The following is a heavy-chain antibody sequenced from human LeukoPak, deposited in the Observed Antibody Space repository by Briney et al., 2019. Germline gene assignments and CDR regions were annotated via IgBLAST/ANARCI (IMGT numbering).Heavy chain of an antibody. V-gene: IGHV4-34*01. J-gene: IGHJ4*02. CDR1: GGSFSGYY. D-gene: IGHD6-19*01. Sequence: PSETLSLTCAVYGGSFSGYYWSWIRQPPGKELEWIGEINHSGSTNYNPSLKSRVTISVDTSKNQFSLKLSSVTAADTAVYYCARGPSAITNGYSSGWVDYWGQGTLVTVSS. CDR3: ARGPSAITNGYSSGWVDY. CDR2: INHSGST.